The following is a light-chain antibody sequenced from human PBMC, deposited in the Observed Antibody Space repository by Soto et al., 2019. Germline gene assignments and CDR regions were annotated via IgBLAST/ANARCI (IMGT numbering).Light chain of an antibody. CDR2: EVS. Sequence: QSVLTQPASVSGSPGQSITISCTGTSSDVGGYNYVSWYQQQSGKAPKLMIHEVSNRPSGVSNRFSGSKSGNTASLTISGLQAEDEPDYYCSSYTSSRAYVLGIGTKVTVL. J-gene: IGLJ1*01. CDR3: SSYTSSRAYV. CDR1: SSDVGGYNY. V-gene: IGLV2-14*01.